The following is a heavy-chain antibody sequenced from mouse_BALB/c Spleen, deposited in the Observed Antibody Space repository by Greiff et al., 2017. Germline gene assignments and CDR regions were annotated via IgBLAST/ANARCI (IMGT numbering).Heavy chain of an antibody. D-gene: IGHD2-4*01. V-gene: IGHV5-6-5*01. CDR2: ISSGGST. Sequence: EVKLMESGGGLVKPGGSLKLSCAASGFTFSSYAMSWVRQTPEKRLEWVASISSGGSTYYPDSVKGRFTISRDNARNILYLQMSSLRSEDTAMYYCAREGYDYGGDYWGQGTSVTVSS. CDR1: GFTFSSYA. J-gene: IGHJ4*01. CDR3: AREGYDYGGDY.